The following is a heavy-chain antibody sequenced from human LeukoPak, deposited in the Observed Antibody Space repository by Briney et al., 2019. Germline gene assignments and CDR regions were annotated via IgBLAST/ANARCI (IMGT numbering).Heavy chain of an antibody. D-gene: IGHD5-12*01. CDR2: IWYDGSNK. V-gene: IGHV3-33*08. Sequence: GGSLRLSCAASGFTFSSYGMHWVRQAPGKGLEWVAVIWYDGSNKNYADSVKGRFTISRDNSKNTLYLQMNSLRVEDTAVYYCASHGGLWGQGTLVTVSS. J-gene: IGHJ4*02. CDR1: GFTFSSYG. CDR3: ASHGGL.